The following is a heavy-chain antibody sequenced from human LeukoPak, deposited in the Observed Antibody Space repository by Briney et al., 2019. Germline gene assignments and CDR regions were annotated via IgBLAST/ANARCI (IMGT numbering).Heavy chain of an antibody. Sequence: GGSLRLSCAASGFTFSSYAMYWVRQAPGKGLEWVAVISYDGNNKYYADSVKGRFTISRDDSKNTLSLQMNSLRAEDTAVYYCARGAPERISSTTNYYFDYWGQGTLVTVSS. CDR2: ISYDGNNK. J-gene: IGHJ4*02. CDR3: ARGAPERISSTTNYYFDY. V-gene: IGHV3-30-3*01. CDR1: GFTFSSYA. D-gene: IGHD6-13*01.